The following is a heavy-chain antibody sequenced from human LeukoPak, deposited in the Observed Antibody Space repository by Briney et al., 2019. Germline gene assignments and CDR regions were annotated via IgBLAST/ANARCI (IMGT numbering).Heavy chain of an antibody. J-gene: IGHJ3*02. V-gene: IGHV3-30-3*01. CDR3: AKDRGVWAFDI. D-gene: IGHD3-10*01. CDR1: GITLSSYD. CDR2: ISYDGSNK. Sequence: GGSLSLSCAASGITLSSYDMHWVRQAPGKALEWVAVISYDGSNKDYADSVKGRFTISRDNSKNTLDLQMNSLRAEDTAVYYCAKDRGVWAFDIWGQGTMVTVSS.